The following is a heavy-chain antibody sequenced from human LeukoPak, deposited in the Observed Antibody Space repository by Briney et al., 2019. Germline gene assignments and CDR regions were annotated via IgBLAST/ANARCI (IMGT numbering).Heavy chain of an antibody. Sequence: ASVNVSCKASGYTFTSYGISWVRQAPGQGLEWMGWISAYNGNTNYAQKLQGRVTMTTDTSTSTAYMELRSLRSDDTAVYYCARALGYYDSSGWDYYYYGMDVWGQGTTVTVSS. CDR2: ISAYNGNT. V-gene: IGHV1-18*01. D-gene: IGHD3-22*01. J-gene: IGHJ6*02. CDR1: GYTFTSYG. CDR3: ARALGYYDSSGWDYYYYGMDV.